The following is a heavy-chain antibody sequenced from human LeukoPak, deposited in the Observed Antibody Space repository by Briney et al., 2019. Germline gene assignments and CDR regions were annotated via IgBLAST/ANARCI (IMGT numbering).Heavy chain of an antibody. CDR1: GFTFGDYA. D-gene: IGHD3-16*01. CDR2: IRSKAYGGTT. J-gene: IGHJ6*03. CDR3: TRDRGGRPIAPYYYYMDV. Sequence: GRSLRLSCTASGFTFGDYAISWFRQAPGKGLEWVGFIRSKAYGGTTEYAASVKGRFTISRDDSKSIAYLQMNSLKTEDTAVYYCTRDRGGRPIAPYYYYMDVWGKGTTVTVSS. V-gene: IGHV3-49*03.